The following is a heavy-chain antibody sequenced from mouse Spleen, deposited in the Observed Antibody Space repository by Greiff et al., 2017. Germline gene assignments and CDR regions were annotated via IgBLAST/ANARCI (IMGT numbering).Heavy chain of an antibody. CDR3: ARSGDYSNPFAY. CDR2: IWSDGST. V-gene: IGHV2-4-1*01. D-gene: IGHD2-5*01. Sequence: VMLVESGPGLVAPSQSLSITCTVSGFSLTNYAVHWVRQSPGKGLEWLGVIWSDGSTDYNAAFISRLSISKDNSKSQVFFKMNSLQADDTAIYYCARSGDYSNPFAYWGQGTLVTVSA. CDR1: GFSLTNYA. J-gene: IGHJ3*01.